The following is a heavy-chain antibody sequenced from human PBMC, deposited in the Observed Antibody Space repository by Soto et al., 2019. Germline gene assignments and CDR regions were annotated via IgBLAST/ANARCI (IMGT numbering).Heavy chain of an antibody. CDR1: GGSIGTYY. Sequence: QVHLQESGPGVVKPSETLSLTCNVTGGSIGTYYWTWIRQPPGEGLEWIGYVFHTGSTDSIPSLKSRVTMSVDTSTNQIFLSLNSVTAADTAVYFCARGRQTYYYDSNGYLDPFDMWGQGTLVTVSS. CDR3: ARGRQTYYYDSNGYLDPFDM. J-gene: IGHJ3*02. V-gene: IGHV4-59*01. CDR2: VFHTGST. D-gene: IGHD3-22*01.